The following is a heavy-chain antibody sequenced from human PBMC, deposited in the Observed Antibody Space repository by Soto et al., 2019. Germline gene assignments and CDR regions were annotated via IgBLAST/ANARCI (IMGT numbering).Heavy chain of an antibody. D-gene: IGHD3-10*01. Sequence: QVQLQESGPGLVKPSETLSLTCVVSGDSIIRSFWGWIRQPPGRGLDWIAYISDSGITFSNPSLKSRLYMSVVTSKDEFSLTLTAMTAADTAIYCCARGAGDFSGPDTFYFWGQGALVTVSS. CDR3: ARGAGDFSGPDTFYF. V-gene: IGHV4-59*01. CDR2: ISDSGIT. J-gene: IGHJ3*01. CDR1: GDSIIRSF.